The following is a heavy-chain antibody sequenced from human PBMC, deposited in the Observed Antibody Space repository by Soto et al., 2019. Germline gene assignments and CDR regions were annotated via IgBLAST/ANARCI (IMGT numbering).Heavy chain of an antibody. J-gene: IGHJ6*02. Sequence: SETLSLTCAGSGGSISSGDYSWSWIRQPPGKGLEWIGYIYHSGSTSYNPSLKSRVTISVDRSQNQFSLKLSSVTAADTAVYYCARGGATSLGYYYYGIDVWGQGTTVTVSS. V-gene: IGHV4-30-2*01. CDR2: IYHSGST. CDR3: ARGGATSLGYYYYGIDV. CDR1: GGSISSGDYS. D-gene: IGHD5-12*01.